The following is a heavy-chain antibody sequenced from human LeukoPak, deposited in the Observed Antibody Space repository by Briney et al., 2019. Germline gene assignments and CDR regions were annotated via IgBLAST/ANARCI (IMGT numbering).Heavy chain of an antibody. CDR3: ARVAWEGSYCGGDCYPFDY. D-gene: IGHD2-21*02. V-gene: IGHV1-46*01. CDR2: INHSGGST. CDR1: GYTFTSYY. Sequence: ASVKVSCKASGYTFTSYYMHWVRQAPGQGLEWMGIINHSGGSTSYAQKFQGRVTMTRDTSTSTVYMELSSLRSEDTAVYYCARVAWEGSYCGGDCYPFDYWGQGTLVTVSS. J-gene: IGHJ4*02.